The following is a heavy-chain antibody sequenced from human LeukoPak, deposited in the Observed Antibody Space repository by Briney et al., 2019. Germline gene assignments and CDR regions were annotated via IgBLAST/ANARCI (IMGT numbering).Heavy chain of an antibody. V-gene: IGHV5-51*01. CDR2: IYPGDSET. D-gene: IGHD2-15*01. CDR1: GYSFTNYW. CDR3: ARQRCSGGSCYSGANWFDP. J-gene: IGHJ5*02. Sequence: GESLKISCKGSGYSFTNYWIGWVRQMPGQGLEWRGIIYPGDSETRYSPSFQGQVTISADKSISTAYLQWSSLKASDTAMYYCARQRCSGGSCYSGANWFDPWGQGTLVTVSS.